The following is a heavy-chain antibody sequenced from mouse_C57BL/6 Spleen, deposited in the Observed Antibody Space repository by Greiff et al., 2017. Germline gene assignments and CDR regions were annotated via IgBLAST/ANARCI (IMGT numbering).Heavy chain of an antibody. Sequence: VQLQESGAELVRPGASVTLSCKASGYTFTDYEMHWVKQTPVHGLEWIGAIDPETGGTAYNQKFKGKAILTADKSSSTAYMELRSLTSEDSAVYYCTKSGNYTLYYYAMDYWGPGTSVTVSS. V-gene: IGHV1-15*01. D-gene: IGHD2-1*01. CDR3: TKSGNYTLYYYAMDY. CDR2: IDPETGGT. CDR1: GYTFTDYE. J-gene: IGHJ4*01.